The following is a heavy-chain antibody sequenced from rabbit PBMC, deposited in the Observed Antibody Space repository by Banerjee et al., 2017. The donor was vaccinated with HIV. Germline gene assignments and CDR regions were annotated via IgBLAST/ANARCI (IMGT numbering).Heavy chain of an antibody. CDR2: INSNTGNT. V-gene: IGHV1S40*01. Sequence: QSVEESGGDLVKPGGTLTLTCKASGFDFSSNAMSWVRQAPGKGLEWIACINSNTGNTVYASWAKGRFTISKTSSTTVTLQMTSLTAADTATYFCARDLAGVIGWNFNLWGPGTLVTVS. J-gene: IGHJ4*01. CDR1: GFDFSSNA. CDR3: ARDLAGVIGWNFNL. D-gene: IGHD4-1*01.